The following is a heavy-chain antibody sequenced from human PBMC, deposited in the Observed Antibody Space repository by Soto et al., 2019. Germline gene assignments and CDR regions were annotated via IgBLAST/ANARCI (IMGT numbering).Heavy chain of an antibody. V-gene: IGHV4-39*01. Sequence: QLQLQESGPGLVKPSETLSLTCTVSGGSISSSSYYWGWIRQPPGKGLEWIGSIYYSGSTYYNPSHKSRLTISVDTSKTQFSLKLSSVTAADTAVYYCASSDDYGGNSYFDYWGQGTLVTVSS. CDR3: ASSDDYGGNSYFDY. CDR1: GGSISSSSYY. CDR2: IYYSGST. J-gene: IGHJ4*02. D-gene: IGHD4-17*01.